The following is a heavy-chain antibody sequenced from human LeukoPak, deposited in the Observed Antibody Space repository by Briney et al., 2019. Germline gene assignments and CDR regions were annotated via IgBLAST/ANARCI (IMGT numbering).Heavy chain of an antibody. CDR3: ARGGYCTNGVCYRWYFDY. D-gene: IGHD2-8*01. Sequence: GASVKVSCKASGYTFTSYGISWVRQAPGQGLEWMGWINTNTGNPTYAQGFTGRFVFSLDTSVSTAYLQISSLKAEDTAVYYCARGGYCTNGVCYRWYFDYWGQGTLVTVSS. CDR2: INTNTGNP. J-gene: IGHJ4*02. V-gene: IGHV7-4-1*02. CDR1: GYTFTSYG.